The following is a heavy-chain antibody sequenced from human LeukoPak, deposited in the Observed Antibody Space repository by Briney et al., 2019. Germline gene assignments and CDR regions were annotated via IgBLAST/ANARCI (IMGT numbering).Heavy chain of an antibody. CDR2: IYSDSNST. Sequence: GGSLRLSCAASGFTVSSNYMSWVRQAPGKGLEWVSVIYSDSNSTYYADSVKGRFTVSRDNSKNTLYLQMNSLRAEDTAVYYCAKETGAAFGYYFDYWGQGTLVTVSS. J-gene: IGHJ4*02. D-gene: IGHD3-10*01. V-gene: IGHV3-66*01. CDR3: AKETGAAFGYYFDY. CDR1: GFTVSSNY.